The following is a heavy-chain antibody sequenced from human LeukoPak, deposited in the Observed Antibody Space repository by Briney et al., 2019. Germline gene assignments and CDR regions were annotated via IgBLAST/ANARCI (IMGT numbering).Heavy chain of an antibody. CDR1: GYTFTSYY. V-gene: IGHV1-46*01. D-gene: IGHD6-19*01. J-gene: IGHJ5*02. Sequence: ASVKVSCKASGYTFTSYYMHWVRQAPGQGLEWMGIINPSGGSTSYAQKLQGRVTMTRDTATSTVHMEMSSLRSEDTAVYYCARQWLINWFDPWGQGTLVTVSS. CDR2: INPSGGST. CDR3: ARQWLINWFDP.